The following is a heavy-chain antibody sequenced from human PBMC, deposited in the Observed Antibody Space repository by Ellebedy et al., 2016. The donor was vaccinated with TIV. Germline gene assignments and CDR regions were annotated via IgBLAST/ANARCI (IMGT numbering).Heavy chain of an antibody. CDR2: IIPILGLA. J-gene: IGHJ6*02. CDR3: ARTIRRAKNWNYGYYYGMDV. CDR1: GATFNTYA. V-gene: IGHV1-69*04. D-gene: IGHD1-7*01. Sequence: AASVKVSCKASGATFNTYAITWVRQAPGQGREWMGRIIPILGLANYAQKFQGRVTITADKSTSTAYMELSSLRSEDTAVYYCARTIRRAKNWNYGYYYGMDVWGQGTTVTVSS.